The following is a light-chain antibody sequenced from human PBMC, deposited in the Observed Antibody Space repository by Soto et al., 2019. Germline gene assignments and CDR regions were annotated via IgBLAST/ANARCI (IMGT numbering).Light chain of an antibody. V-gene: IGKV3-20*01. CDR3: QQDDSSPVT. Sequence: DNVLTQSPGTLSLSPGERATLACRAIQSVSSSYLTWYQQKPGQAPRLLIYGASSRATYITDRFSGSGSGTDFAITISRLEPEDFAVYYCQQDDSSPVTFGQGTKLEIK. CDR1: QSVSSSY. J-gene: IGKJ2*01. CDR2: GAS.